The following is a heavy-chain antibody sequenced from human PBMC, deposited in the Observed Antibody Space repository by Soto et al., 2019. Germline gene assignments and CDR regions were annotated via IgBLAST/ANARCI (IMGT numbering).Heavy chain of an antibody. J-gene: IGHJ4*02. CDR3: ARDPNTSGGQHWAFNYFDS. CDR1: GFSFSITP. Sequence: PGGSLRLSCAASGFSFSITPMHWVRQAPGKGPGWVALISYDGTNKFYADSVKGQFTITRANSKCTLYLQVDSLRPEDAAVYYCARDPNTSGGQHWAFNYFDSWGQGTLVTVSS. D-gene: IGHD7-27*01. V-gene: IGHV3-30-3*01. CDR2: ISYDGTNK.